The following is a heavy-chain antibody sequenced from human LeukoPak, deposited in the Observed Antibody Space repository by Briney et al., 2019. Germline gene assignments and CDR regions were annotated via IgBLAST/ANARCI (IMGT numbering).Heavy chain of an antibody. D-gene: IGHD6-19*01. J-gene: IGHJ5*02. CDR3: AAGGQGLWFDP. CDR2: IYYSGST. CDR1: GGSISSYY. Sequence: SETLSLTCTVSGGSISSYYWSWIRQPPGKGLEWIGYIYYSGSTNHNPSLKSRVTISVDTSKNQFSLKLSSVTAADTAVYYCAAGGQGLWFDPWGQGTLVTVSS. V-gene: IGHV4-59*01.